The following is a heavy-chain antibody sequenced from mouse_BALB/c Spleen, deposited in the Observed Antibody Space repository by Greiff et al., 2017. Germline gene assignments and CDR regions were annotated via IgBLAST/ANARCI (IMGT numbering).Heavy chain of an antibody. J-gene: IGHJ3*01. Sequence: EVQRVESGGGLVKPGGSLKLSCAASGFAFSSYDMSWVRQTPEKRLEWVAYISSGGGSTYYPDTVKGRFTISRDNAKNTLYLQMSSLKSEDTAMYYCARLYYGYFAYWGQGTLVTVSA. CDR2: ISSGGGST. CDR1: GFAFSSYD. V-gene: IGHV5-12-1*01. D-gene: IGHD1-2*01. CDR3: ARLYYGYFAY.